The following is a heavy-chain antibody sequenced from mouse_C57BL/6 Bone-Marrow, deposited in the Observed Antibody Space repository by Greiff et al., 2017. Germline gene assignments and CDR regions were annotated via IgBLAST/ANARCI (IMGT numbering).Heavy chain of an antibody. CDR3: ARVPIYYYGSSYAGYAMDY. CDR1: GYSITSGYY. J-gene: IGHJ4*01. CDR2: ISYDGSN. V-gene: IGHV3-6*01. D-gene: IGHD1-1*01. Sequence: LQESGPGLVKPSQSLSLTCSVTGYSITSGYYWNWIRQFPGNKLEWMGYISYDGSNNYNPSLKNRISITRDTSKNQFFLKLNSVTTEDTATYYCARVPIYYYGSSYAGYAMDYWGQGTSVTVSS.